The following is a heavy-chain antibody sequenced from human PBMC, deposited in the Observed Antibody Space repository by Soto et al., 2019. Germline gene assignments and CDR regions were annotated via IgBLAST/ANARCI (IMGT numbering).Heavy chain of an antibody. Sequence: SETLCLTCTVSGGSISSYYWSWIRQPPGEGLEWVGYIYYSGSTNYNPSLKSRVTISVDTSKNQFSLKLSSVTAADTAVYYCARTSSTYNWNGYYYYYGMDVWGQGTTVTVSS. CDR3: ARTSSTYNWNGYYYYYGMDV. J-gene: IGHJ6*02. CDR1: GGSISSYY. CDR2: IYYSGST. V-gene: IGHV4-59*08. D-gene: IGHD1-1*01.